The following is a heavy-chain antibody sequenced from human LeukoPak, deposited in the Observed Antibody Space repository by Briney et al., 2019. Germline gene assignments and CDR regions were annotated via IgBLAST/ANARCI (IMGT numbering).Heavy chain of an antibody. CDR3: ARIASHSSSWYDGGS. CDR1: GFAFSSYA. J-gene: IGHJ5*02. D-gene: IGHD6-13*01. CDR2: ISGSGGST. Sequence: PGRSLRLSCAASGFAFSSYAMSWVRQAPGKGLEWVSGISGSGGSTYYADSVKGRFTISRDNSKNTLYLQMNSLRAEDTGVYYCARIASHSSSWYDGGSWGQGTLVTVSS. V-gene: IGHV3-23*01.